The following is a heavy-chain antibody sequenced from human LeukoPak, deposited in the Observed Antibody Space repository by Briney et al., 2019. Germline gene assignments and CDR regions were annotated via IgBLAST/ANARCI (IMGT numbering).Heavy chain of an antibody. D-gene: IGHD2-8*01. J-gene: IGHJ4*02. CDR2: ISGSGGST. CDR1: GFIFSSYA. Sequence: GSLRLSCAASGFIFSSYAMSWVRQAPGKGLEWVSNISGSGGSTYYADSVKGRFTISKDNSKNTVYLQMNSLRAEDTAVYYCAKDRSCTNDVCHGDSDYWGQGTLVTVSS. V-gene: IGHV3-23*01. CDR3: AKDRSCTNDVCHGDSDY.